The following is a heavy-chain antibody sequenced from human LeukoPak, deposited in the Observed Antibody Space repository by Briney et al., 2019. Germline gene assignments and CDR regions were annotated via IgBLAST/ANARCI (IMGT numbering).Heavy chain of an antibody. CDR2: TNSDGSST. J-gene: IGHJ4*02. CDR3: AIYQISCRCGYCYFDY. Sequence: GGSLRLSCAASGFTFRSYWMHWVRQAPGKGLVWVSRTNSDGSSTSYADSVKGRFTISRDNAKNTLYLQMNSLRIEAAAEFYSAIYQISCRCGYCYFDYWGQGTLVTVSS. D-gene: IGHD2-15*01. V-gene: IGHV3-74*01. CDR1: GFTFRSYW.